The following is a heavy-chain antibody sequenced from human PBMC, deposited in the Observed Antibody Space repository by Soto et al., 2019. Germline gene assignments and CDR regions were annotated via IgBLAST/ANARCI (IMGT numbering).Heavy chain of an antibody. CDR1: GGTFSSYA. Sequence: ASVKVSCKASGGTFSSYAISWVRQPPGQGLEWMGGIIPIFGTANYAQKFQGRVTITADESTSTAYMELSSLRSEDTAVYYCAASIVGATTVYYYYGMDVWGQGTTVTVSS. V-gene: IGHV1-69*13. J-gene: IGHJ6*02. D-gene: IGHD1-26*01. CDR2: IIPIFGTA. CDR3: AASIVGATTVYYYYGMDV.